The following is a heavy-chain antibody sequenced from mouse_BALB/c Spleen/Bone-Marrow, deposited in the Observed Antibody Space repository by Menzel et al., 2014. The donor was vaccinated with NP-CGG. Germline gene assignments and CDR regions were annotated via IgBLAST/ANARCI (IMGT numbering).Heavy chain of an antibody. J-gene: IGHJ2*01. D-gene: IGHD4-1*01. V-gene: IGHV14-3*02. Sequence: EVKLQESGAELVKPGASVKLSCTASGFNIKDTYMHWVKQRPEQGLEWIGRIDPASDYTQFDSKSQGKATITADTSSNTAYLQLSSLTSEDTAVYYCATLTGTFDYWGQGTTLTVSS. CDR1: GFNIKDTY. CDR3: ATLTGTFDY. CDR2: IDPASDYT.